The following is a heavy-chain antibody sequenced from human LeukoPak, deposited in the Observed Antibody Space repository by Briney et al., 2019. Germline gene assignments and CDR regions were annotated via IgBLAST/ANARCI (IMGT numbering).Heavy chain of an antibody. CDR3: AKPDYGSGSYLDWFDP. CDR2: ISYDGSNK. D-gene: IGHD3-10*01. Sequence: GGSLRLSCAASGFTFSSYGMHWVRQAPGKGLEWVAVISYDGSNKYYADSVKGRFTISRDNSKNTLYLQMNSLRAEDAAVYYCAKPDYGSGSYLDWFDPWGQGTLVTVSS. V-gene: IGHV3-30*18. J-gene: IGHJ5*02. CDR1: GFTFSSYG.